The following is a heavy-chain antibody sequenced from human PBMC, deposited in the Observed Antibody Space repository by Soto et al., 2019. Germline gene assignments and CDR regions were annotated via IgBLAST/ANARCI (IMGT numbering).Heavy chain of an antibody. CDR1: GFIFSSYS. CDR2: ISSSSSHI. V-gene: IGHV3-21*01. J-gene: IGHJ4*02. CDR3: ATRYCTSTNCYSFNY. Sequence: GGSLRLSCAASGFIFSSYSMNWVRQAPGKGLEWVSSISSSSSHIFYADSVKGRLTISRDNAKNSLYLQMNSLRAEDTAVYYCATRYCTSTNCYSFNYWGQGVLVTVSS. D-gene: IGHD2-2*01.